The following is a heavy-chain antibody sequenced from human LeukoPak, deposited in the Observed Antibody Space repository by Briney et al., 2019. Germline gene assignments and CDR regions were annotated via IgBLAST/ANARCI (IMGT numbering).Heavy chain of an antibody. V-gene: IGHV4-38-2*02. CDR2: IHHSGST. J-gene: IGHJ4*02. CDR3: ARRAGEFDY. Sequence: SETLSLTCTVSGYSISSGYYWGWIRQPPGKGLEWIGSIHHSGSTYYNPSLKSRVTISVDTSKNQFSLKLSSVTAADTAVYYCARRAGEFDYWGQGTLVTVSS. CDR1: GYSISSGYY. D-gene: IGHD7-27*01.